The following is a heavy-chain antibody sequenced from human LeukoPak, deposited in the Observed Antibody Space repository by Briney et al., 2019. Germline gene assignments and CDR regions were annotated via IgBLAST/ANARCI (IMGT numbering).Heavy chain of an antibody. V-gene: IGHV4-61*02. Sequence: PSQTLSLTCTVSGGSISSGSYYWSWLRQPAGKGLEWLGRIYTSGSTNYNPSLKSRVTISVDTSKNQFSLKLSSVTAADTAVYYCARGRWTSSNYNWFDPWGQGTLVTVSS. CDR2: IYTSGST. CDR1: GGSISSGSYY. D-gene: IGHD5-24*01. J-gene: IGHJ5*02. CDR3: ARGRWTSSNYNWFDP.